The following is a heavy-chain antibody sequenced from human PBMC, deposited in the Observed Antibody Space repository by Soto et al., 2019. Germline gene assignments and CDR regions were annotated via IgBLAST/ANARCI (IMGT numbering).Heavy chain of an antibody. Sequence: GGSLRLSCAASGFTLSGSAMHWVRQASGKGLEWVGRIRSKANSYATAYAASVKGRFTISRDDSKNTAYLQMNSLKTEDTAVYYCTSLGERITIFGVVQDYGMGVWGQGTTVTVSS. CDR2: IRSKANSYAT. CDR3: TSLGERITIFGVVQDYGMGV. J-gene: IGHJ6*02. CDR1: GFTLSGSA. V-gene: IGHV3-73*01. D-gene: IGHD3-3*01.